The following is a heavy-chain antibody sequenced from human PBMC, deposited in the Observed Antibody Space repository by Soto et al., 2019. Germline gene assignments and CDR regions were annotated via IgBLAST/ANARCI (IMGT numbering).Heavy chain of an antibody. D-gene: IGHD3-22*01. Sequence: GGSLRLSCAASGFTFSSYWMSWVRQAPGKGLEWVANIKQDGSEKYYVDSVKGRFTISRDNAKNSLYLQMNSLRAEDTAVYYCARVRYYDSSGYQSRYFDCWGQGTLVTVSS. CDR2: IKQDGSEK. J-gene: IGHJ4*02. CDR3: ARVRYYDSSGYQSRYFDC. CDR1: GFTFSSYW. V-gene: IGHV3-7*01.